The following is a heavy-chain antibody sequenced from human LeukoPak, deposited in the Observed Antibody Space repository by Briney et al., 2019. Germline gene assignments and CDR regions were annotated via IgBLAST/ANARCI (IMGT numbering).Heavy chain of an antibody. Sequence: SETLSPTCAVYGGSFSDYYWSWIRQPPGKGLGWIGEINHSGTTNYSPSLKSRVSISVDTSKNQFSLKLNSVTAADAAMYYCASHYSSGSYRYTGSFDSWGQGMLVNVSS. V-gene: IGHV4-34*01. J-gene: IGHJ4*02. CDR3: ASHYSSGSYRYTGSFDS. D-gene: IGHD3-16*02. CDR2: INHSGTT. CDR1: GGSFSDYY.